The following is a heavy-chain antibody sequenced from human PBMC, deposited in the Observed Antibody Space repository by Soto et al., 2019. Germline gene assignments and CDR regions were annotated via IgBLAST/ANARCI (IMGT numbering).Heavy chain of an antibody. CDR2: ISGSGGST. D-gene: IGHD3-22*01. J-gene: IGHJ3*02. CDR3: AKDVSRYDSSGYFGGAFDI. CDR1: GFTFSSYA. V-gene: IGHV3-23*01. Sequence: EVQLLESGGGLVQPGGSLRLSCAASGFTFSSYAMSWVRQAPGKGLEWVSAISGSGGSTYYADSVKGRFTISRDNSKNTLYLQMNSLRGEDTAVYYCAKDVSRYDSSGYFGGAFDIWGQGTMFTVSS.